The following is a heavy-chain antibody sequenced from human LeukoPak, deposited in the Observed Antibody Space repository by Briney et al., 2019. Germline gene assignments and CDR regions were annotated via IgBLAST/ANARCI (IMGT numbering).Heavy chain of an antibody. CDR3: ARVGGYSYGFSYFYMDV. D-gene: IGHD5-18*01. Sequence: SETLSLTCDVYGGSFSGYYWSWIRQPPEKGLEWIGEINHSGSTNYNPSLKSRVTISVDKSKNQFSLKLSSVTAADTAVYYCARVGGYSYGFSYFYMDVWGKGTTVTISS. CDR2: INHSGST. V-gene: IGHV4-34*01. J-gene: IGHJ6*03. CDR1: GGSFSGYY.